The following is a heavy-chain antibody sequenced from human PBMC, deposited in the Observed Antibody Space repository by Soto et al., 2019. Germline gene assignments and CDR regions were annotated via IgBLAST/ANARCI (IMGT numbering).Heavy chain of an antibody. CDR3: ARGPPFGY. CDR1: GGSISSGGYS. CDR2: IYHSGST. D-gene: IGHD3-10*01. J-gene: IGHJ4*02. V-gene: IGHV4-30-2*01. Sequence: QLQLQESGSGLVKPSQTLSLTCAVSGGSISSGGYSWSWIRQPPGKGLEWIGYIYHSGSTYYNPSLKSRLPTPVDRSKNQFSLNLNSVTAAHQAVYYWARGPPFGYWGQGTLVTVSS.